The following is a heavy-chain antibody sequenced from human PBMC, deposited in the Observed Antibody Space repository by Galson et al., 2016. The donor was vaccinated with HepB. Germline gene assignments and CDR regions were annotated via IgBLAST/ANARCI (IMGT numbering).Heavy chain of an antibody. CDR1: GFTFSAHY. V-gene: IGHV3-11*01. Sequence: SLRLSCAASGFTFSAHYMSWIRQAQGKGLEWISYIDSSGRPLYYADSVKGRFTISRDNVRNTLYLGMNGLRDEDTAIYYCTRDPDTSSKVDVWGQGTTVIVSS. D-gene: IGHD5-18*01. CDR2: IDSSGRPL. CDR3: TRDPDTSSKVDV. J-gene: IGHJ6*02.